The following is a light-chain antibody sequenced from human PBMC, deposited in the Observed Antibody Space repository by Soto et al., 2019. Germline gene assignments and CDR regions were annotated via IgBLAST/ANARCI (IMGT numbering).Light chain of an antibody. CDR2: SNN. V-gene: IGLV1-44*01. Sequence: QSVLTQPPSTSGTPGQRVTISCSGSSSNIGRNTVNWYQHLPGTAPKLLIYSNNQRPSGVPDRFSGSKSGTSASLAISGLQSEDEADYYCAAWDDSLNGYVFGTGTTLPVL. CDR1: SSNIGRNT. CDR3: AAWDDSLNGYV. J-gene: IGLJ1*01.